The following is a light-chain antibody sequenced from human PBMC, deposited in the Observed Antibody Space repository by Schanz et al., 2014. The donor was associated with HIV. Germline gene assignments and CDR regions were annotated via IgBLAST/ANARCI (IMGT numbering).Light chain of an antibody. CDR3: QQYGSSPPT. V-gene: IGKV3-20*01. J-gene: IGKJ1*01. CDR2: GAS. CDR1: QSVSGF. Sequence: EVVMTQSPATLSVSPGERATLSCRASQSVSGFLAWYQQKPGQAPRLLIYGASSRATGIPDRFSGSGSGTVFTLTISRLEPEDFAVYYCQQYGSSPPTFGQGTKVEIK.